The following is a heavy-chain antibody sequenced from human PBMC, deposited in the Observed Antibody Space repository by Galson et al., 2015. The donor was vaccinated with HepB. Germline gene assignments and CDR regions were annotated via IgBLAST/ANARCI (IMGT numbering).Heavy chain of an antibody. CDR1: GFTFSSYG. D-gene: IGHD3-3*01. Sequence: SLRLSCAASGFTFSSYGMHWVRQAPGKGLEWVAVISYDGSNKYYADSVKGRFTISRDNSKNTLYLQMNSLRAEDTAVYYCAKDLVGMEWLLEDYYYYGMDVWGQGTTVTVSS. CDR3: AKDLVGMEWLLEDYYYYGMDV. CDR2: ISYDGSNK. J-gene: IGHJ6*02. V-gene: IGHV3-30*18.